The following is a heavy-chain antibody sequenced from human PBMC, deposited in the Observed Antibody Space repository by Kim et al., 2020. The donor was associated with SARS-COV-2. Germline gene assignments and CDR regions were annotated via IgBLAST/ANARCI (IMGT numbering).Heavy chain of an antibody. CDR2: IDHTGTT. CDR1: GGSISSSGYY. Sequence: SETLSLTCTVSGGSISSSGYYWSWLRQLPGKGLEWIGNIDHTGTTYYNPSLERRILISADTSEYQFSLRLSSVTAADTALYFCARDSYFGSGRYDDSRFYFVYWGQGARDTVSS. CDR3: ARDSYFGSGRYDDSRFYFVY. D-gene: IGHD3-10*01. V-gene: IGHV4-31*03. J-gene: IGHJ4*02.